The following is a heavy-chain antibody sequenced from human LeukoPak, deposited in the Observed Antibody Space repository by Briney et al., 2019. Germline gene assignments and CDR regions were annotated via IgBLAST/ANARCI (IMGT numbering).Heavy chain of an antibody. Sequence: TGGSLRLSCAASEFTFNNYAMSWVRQAPGKGLEWVSSLSANGANTYSADSVKGRFIISRDNSKNTLYLQVSSLRPEDTAVYYCARRSMTGTYYFDYWGQGTLVTVSS. V-gene: IGHV3-23*01. J-gene: IGHJ4*02. CDR1: EFTFNNYA. CDR3: ARRSMTGTYYFDY. D-gene: IGHD1-1*01. CDR2: LSANGANT.